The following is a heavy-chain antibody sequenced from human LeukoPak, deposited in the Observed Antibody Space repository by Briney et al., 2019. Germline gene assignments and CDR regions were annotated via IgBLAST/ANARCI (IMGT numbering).Heavy chain of an antibody. D-gene: IGHD3-10*01. J-gene: IGHJ4*02. CDR1: GGSIGNDGYY. CDR2: IYSGAA. CDR3: ARGRYYGFSGDS. Sequence: SETLSLACTVSGGSIGNDGYYWNWLRQHPGRGLEWIAFIYSGAASYNPSLKSRVTISVDTSTNQFSLKLTSVTAADTAVYFCARGRYYGFSGDSWGQGTLVTVSS. V-gene: IGHV4-31*03.